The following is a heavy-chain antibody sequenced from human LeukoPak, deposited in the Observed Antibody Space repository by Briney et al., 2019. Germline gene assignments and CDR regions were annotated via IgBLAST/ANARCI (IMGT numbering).Heavy chain of an antibody. CDR1: GFTFTICA. CDR3: AKAEGSYKTLIDY. D-gene: IGHD3-10*01. CDR2: ISGSGSST. V-gene: IGHV3-23*01. Sequence: GGSLILSCAASGFTFTICAMNWVRQAPGKGLEWVSGISGSGSSTYYADSVKGRFTISRDSSKNTWYLQMSSLRAEDTAVYYCAKAEGSYKTLIDYWGQGTLVTVSS. J-gene: IGHJ4*02.